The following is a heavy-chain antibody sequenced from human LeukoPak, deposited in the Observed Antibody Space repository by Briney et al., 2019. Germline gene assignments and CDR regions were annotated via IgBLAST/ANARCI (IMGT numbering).Heavy chain of an antibody. Sequence: GESLKISCKGSGYSFSNYWIGWVRQMPGKGLEWMGIIWPGDSDTKYSPSFQGQVTISVDKSINTAYLQWSSLKASDSAMYYCARAGYSNRWDGVDYWGQGTLVTVSS. CDR1: GYSFSNYW. J-gene: IGHJ4*02. D-gene: IGHD2/OR15-2a*01. CDR2: IWPGDSDT. CDR3: ARAGYSNRWDGVDY. V-gene: IGHV5-51*01.